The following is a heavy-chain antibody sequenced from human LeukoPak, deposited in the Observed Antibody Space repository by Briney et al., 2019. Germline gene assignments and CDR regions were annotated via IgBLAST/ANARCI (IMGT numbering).Heavy chain of an antibody. CDR3: ARDGGYSGYDFFDY. CDR2: INAGNGNT. D-gene: IGHD5-12*01. Sequence: ASVKVSCKASGYTFTSYAMHWVRQAPGQRLEWMGWINAGNGNTKYSQKFRGRVTITRDTSASTAYMELSSLRSEDTAVYYCARDGGYSGYDFFDYWGQGTLVTVSS. J-gene: IGHJ4*02. CDR1: GYTFTSYA. V-gene: IGHV1-3*01.